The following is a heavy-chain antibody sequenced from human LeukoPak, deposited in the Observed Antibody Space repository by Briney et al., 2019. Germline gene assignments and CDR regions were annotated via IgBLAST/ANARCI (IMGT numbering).Heavy chain of an antibody. CDR2: INSDGSWT. J-gene: IGHJ4*02. Sequence: AGGSLRLSCAASGNYWMHWVRQVPGKGLVWVSHINSDGSWTSYAVSVKGRFTISKGNAKNTVYLQMNSLRAEDTAVYYCVSFYETYWGRGTLVTVSS. V-gene: IGHV3-74*01. CDR3: VSFYETY. D-gene: IGHD2/OR15-2a*01. CDR1: GNYW.